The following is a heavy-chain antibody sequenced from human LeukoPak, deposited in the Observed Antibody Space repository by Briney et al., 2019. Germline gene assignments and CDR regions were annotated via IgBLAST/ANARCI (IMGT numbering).Heavy chain of an antibody. J-gene: IGHJ4*02. D-gene: IGHD2-2*01. V-gene: IGHV1-2*02. CDR1: GYPFTGYY. CDR2: INPNSGFT. Sequence: ASVKVSCKASGYPFTGYYLHWVRQAPGHGLEWMGWINPNSGFTNYAQKFQGRVTMTRDTSISTAYMELSRLRSDDTAVYYCARSADCSSSSCRSFDYWGQGTLVTVSS. CDR3: ARSADCSSSSCRSFDY.